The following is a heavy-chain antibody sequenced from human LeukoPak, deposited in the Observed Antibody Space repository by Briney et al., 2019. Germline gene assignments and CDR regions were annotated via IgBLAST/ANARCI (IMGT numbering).Heavy chain of an antibody. Sequence: PGGSLRLSCAASGFSFSTYSMIWVRQAPGKGLEWVSSISSSSDYIYYADSVKGRFTISRDNAKNSLFLQMNSLRAEDTAVYYCARATASRFDYWGQGTLVTVSS. CDR1: GFSFSTYS. CDR3: ARATASRFDY. CDR2: ISSSSDYI. J-gene: IGHJ4*02. V-gene: IGHV3-21*04. D-gene: IGHD4-17*01.